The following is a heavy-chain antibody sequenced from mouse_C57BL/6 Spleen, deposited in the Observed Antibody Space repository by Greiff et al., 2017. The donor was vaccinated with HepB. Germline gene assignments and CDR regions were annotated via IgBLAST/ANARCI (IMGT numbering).Heavy chain of an antibody. Sequence: VQLQQSGPGLVQPSQSLSITCTVSGFSFTSYGVHWVRQSPGKGLEWLGVIWSGGSTDYNAAFISRLSISKDNSKSQVFFKMNSLQADDTAIYYCARNAELTGTGVYYFDYWGQGTTLTVSS. CDR3: ARNAELTGTGVYYFDY. CDR1: GFSFTSYG. D-gene: IGHD4-1*01. V-gene: IGHV2-2*01. J-gene: IGHJ2*01. CDR2: IWSGGST.